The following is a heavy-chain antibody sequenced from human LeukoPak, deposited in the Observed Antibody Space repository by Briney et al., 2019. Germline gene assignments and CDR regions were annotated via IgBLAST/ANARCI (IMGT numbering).Heavy chain of an antibody. CDR3: ARDXXSGTTXLXY. Sequence: SGPTLVNPTQTLTLTCTFSGFSLSDSAMCVSWIRQPPGKALEWLARIDWDGDKHYSTSLKTRLTISKDTPKNQVVLTMNNMXXXDTATYYCARDXXSGTTXLXYWGQGXLVTVS. V-gene: IGHV2-70*11. D-gene: IGHD3-10*01. CDR1: GFSLSDSAMC. CDR2: IDWDGDK. J-gene: IGHJ4*02.